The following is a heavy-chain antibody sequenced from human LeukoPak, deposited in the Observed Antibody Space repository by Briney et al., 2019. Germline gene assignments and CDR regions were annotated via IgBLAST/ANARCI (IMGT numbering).Heavy chain of an antibody. V-gene: IGHV1-2*02. Sequence: ASMKVSCKASGYTFNNYYIHWVRQAPGQGLEWMRWINPNSGGPNYAQNFQGRVTMTRDTSITTAYMEFSSLRSDDTAVYYCAIGYSIYGAFDIWGQGTMVTVSS. CDR1: GYTFNNYY. CDR2: INPNSGGP. D-gene: IGHD4-17*01. CDR3: AIGYSIYGAFDI. J-gene: IGHJ3*02.